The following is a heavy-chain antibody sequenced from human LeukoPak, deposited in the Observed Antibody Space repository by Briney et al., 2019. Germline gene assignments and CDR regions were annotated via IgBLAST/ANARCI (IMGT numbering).Heavy chain of an antibody. CDR2: MSSGGGST. V-gene: IGHV3-23*01. D-gene: IGHD3-10*01. CDR1: GFTFSTYA. J-gene: IGHJ4*02. CDR3: ASYYHGSGSYYTFDY. Sequence: GGSLRLSCAASGFTFSTYAMTWVRQAPGKGLEWLSPMSSGGGSTYYADSAKGRFTISRDNSKNTLHLQMNSLRAEDTAVYYCASYYHGSGSYYTFDYWGQGTLVTVSS.